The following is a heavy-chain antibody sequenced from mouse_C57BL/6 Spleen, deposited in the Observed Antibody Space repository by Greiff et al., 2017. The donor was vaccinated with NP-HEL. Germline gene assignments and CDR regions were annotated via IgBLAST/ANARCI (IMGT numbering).Heavy chain of an antibody. CDR2: INYDGSST. V-gene: IGHV5-16*01. J-gene: IGHJ4*01. D-gene: IGHD2-4*01. CDR1: GFTFSDYY. CDR3: ARAGYDYDDYAMDY. Sequence: EVMLVESEGGLVQPGSSMKLSCTASGFTFSDYYMAWVRQVPEKGLEWVANINYDGSSTYYLDSLKSRFIISRDNAKNILYLQMSSLKSEDTATYYCARAGYDYDDYAMDYWGQGTSVTVSS.